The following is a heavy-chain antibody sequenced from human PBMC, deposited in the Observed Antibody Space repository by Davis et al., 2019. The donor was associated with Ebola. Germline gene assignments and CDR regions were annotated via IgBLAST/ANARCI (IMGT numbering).Heavy chain of an antibody. V-gene: IGHV4-31*03. J-gene: IGHJ4*02. CDR1: GGSISSGGNY. D-gene: IGHD3-3*01. CDR2: IYYSGGT. CDR3: ARGDFWSGHVDN. Sequence: PSETLSLTCLVSGGSISSGGNYWTWIRQLPGKGLEWIGYIYYSGGTHHNPSLKSRATILVDTSKNQFSLNLRSVSAADTAVYYCARGDFWSGHVDNWGQGTLVTVSS.